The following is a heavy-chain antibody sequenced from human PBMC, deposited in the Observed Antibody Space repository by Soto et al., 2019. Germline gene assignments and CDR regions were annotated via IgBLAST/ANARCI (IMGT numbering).Heavy chain of an antibody. CDR1: GFTFSSYA. D-gene: IGHD6-19*01. Sequence: GGSLRLSCAASGFTFSSYAMSWVRQAPGKGLEWVSAISGSGGSTYYADSVKGRFTISRDNSKNTLYLQMNSLRAEDTAVYYCAKERVGSSGWYPDDAFDIWGQGTMVTVSS. V-gene: IGHV3-23*01. CDR3: AKERVGSSGWYPDDAFDI. CDR2: ISGSGGST. J-gene: IGHJ3*02.